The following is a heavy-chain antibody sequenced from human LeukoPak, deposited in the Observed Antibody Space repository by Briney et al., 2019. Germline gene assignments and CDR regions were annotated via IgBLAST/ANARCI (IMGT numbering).Heavy chain of an antibody. J-gene: IGHJ5*02. D-gene: IGHD2-15*01. Sequence: GGSLRLSCAASGFTFSSYWMHWVRQAPGKGLVWVSRINSDGSSTSYADSVKGRFTISRDNSKNTLYLQMNSLRAEDTAVYYCAKDAYCSGGSCRLVNWFDPWGQGTLVTVSS. CDR3: AKDAYCSGGSCRLVNWFDP. V-gene: IGHV3-74*01. CDR2: INSDGSST. CDR1: GFTFSSYW.